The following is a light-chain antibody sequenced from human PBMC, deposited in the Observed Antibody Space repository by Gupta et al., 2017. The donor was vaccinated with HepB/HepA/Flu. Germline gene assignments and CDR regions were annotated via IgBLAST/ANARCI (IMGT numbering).Light chain of an antibody. CDR1: QSVLHSSNSKNY. V-gene: IGKV4-1*01. CDR3: QRYYSNPA. Sequence: IVMTQSPDSLAVSLGERATITCKSSQSVLHSSNSKNYLAWYQQKPGHPPKVLIYWASTRASGVPGRFSGSASGADFPLTISMQHADDVAVYYCQRYYSNPAFGQGTKLEIK. CDR2: WAS. J-gene: IGKJ2*01.